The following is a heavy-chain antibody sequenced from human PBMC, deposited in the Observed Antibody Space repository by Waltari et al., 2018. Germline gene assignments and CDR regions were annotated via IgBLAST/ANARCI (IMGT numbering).Heavy chain of an antibody. Sequence: EVQVVESGGGLVQPGGSLKLSCATPGLPFSGPPIHWVRQTSGKGLEWIGRIRSKPNNYATRYTASVEGRFTISRDDSENTAYLQMSSLMTEDTAVYYCTGGAVTGTDFWGQGTLVTVSS. CDR1: GLPFSGPP. V-gene: IGHV3-73*01. D-gene: IGHD6-13*01. CDR3: TGGAVTGTDF. CDR2: IRSKPNNYAT. J-gene: IGHJ4*02.